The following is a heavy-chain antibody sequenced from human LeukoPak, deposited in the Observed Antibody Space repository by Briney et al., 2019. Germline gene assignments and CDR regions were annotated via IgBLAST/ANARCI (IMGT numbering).Heavy chain of an antibody. CDR1: GFPFSSYA. J-gene: IGHJ4*02. Sequence: PGGSLRLSCAASGFPFSSYAMSWVHQAPGKGLEWVSAISGSGGSTYYADSVKGRFTISRDNSMNTLYLQMNSLRAEDTAVYYCAKESFTQWLPTYSFDYWGQGTLVTVSS. V-gene: IGHV3-23*01. CDR2: ISGSGGST. CDR3: AKESFTQWLPTYSFDY. D-gene: IGHD6-19*01.